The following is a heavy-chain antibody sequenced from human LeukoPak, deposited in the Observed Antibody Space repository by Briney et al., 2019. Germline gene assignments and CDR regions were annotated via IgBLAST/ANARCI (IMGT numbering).Heavy chain of an antibody. CDR2: INPNSGGT. Sequence: GASVKVSCKASGYTFTGYYMHWVRQAPGQGLEWMGWINPNSGGTNYAQKFQGRVTMTRDTSISTAYMELSRLRSGDTAVYYCARDSGSYLYYFDYWGQGTLVTVSS. CDR1: GYTFTGYY. J-gene: IGHJ4*02. CDR3: ARDSGSYLYYFDY. V-gene: IGHV1-2*02. D-gene: IGHD1-26*01.